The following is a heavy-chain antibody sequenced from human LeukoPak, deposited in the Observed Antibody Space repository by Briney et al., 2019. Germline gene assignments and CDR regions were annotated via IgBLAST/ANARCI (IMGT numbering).Heavy chain of an antibody. V-gene: IGHV3-66*01. J-gene: IGHJ4*02. CDR2: IYSGGDT. CDR3: ARAVSAYYDYVWGSYLY. D-gene: IGHD3-16*02. CDR1: GITVSSNY. Sequence: GGSLRLSCAASGITVSSNYMSWVRQAPGKGLEWVSVIYSGGDTYYADSAKGRFTISRDNSKNTLYLQMNSLRAEDTAVYYCARAVSAYYDYVWGSYLYWGQGTLVTVSS.